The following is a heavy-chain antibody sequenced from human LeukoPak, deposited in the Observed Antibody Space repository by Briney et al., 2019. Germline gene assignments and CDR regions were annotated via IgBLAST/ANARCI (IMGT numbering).Heavy chain of an antibody. CDR2: IKQDASET. CDR3: ARDLNWETY. CDR1: EFIFSNYW. J-gene: IGHJ4*02. V-gene: IGHV3-7*01. Sequence: PGGSLRLSCAGSEFIFSNYWMNWVRQAPGKGLEWVANIKQDASETYYVDSVKGRFTISRDNAKNSLYLQMNSLRAEDTAVYYCARDLNWETYWGQGTLVSVSS. D-gene: IGHD7-27*01.